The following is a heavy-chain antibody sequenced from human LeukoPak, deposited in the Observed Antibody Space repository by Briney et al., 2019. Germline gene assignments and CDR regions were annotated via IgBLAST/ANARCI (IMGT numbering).Heavy chain of an antibody. Sequence: PSETLSLTCTVSGGSISSYYWSWIRQPPGKRLEWIGYIYYSGSTSYNPSLKSRVTISVDTSKNQISLKLSSVTAADTAVYYCARDLGVMVRAFDIWGQGTTVTVSS. J-gene: IGHJ3*02. CDR3: ARDLGVMVRAFDI. CDR1: GGSISSYY. CDR2: IYYSGST. D-gene: IGHD5-18*01. V-gene: IGHV4-59*01.